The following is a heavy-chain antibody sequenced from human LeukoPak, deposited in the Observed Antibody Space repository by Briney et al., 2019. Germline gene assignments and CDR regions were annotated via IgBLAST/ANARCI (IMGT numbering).Heavy chain of an antibody. Sequence: PGGSLRLSCAASGFTFSSYGMHWVRQAPGKGLEWVAVISYDGSNKYYADSVKGRFTISRDNSKNTLYLQMNSLRAEDTAVYYCAKDSSDYYDSSGPVDYWGQGTMVTVSS. V-gene: IGHV3-30*18. CDR2: ISYDGSNK. CDR3: AKDSSDYYDSSGPVDY. D-gene: IGHD3-22*01. CDR1: GFTFSSYG. J-gene: IGHJ4*02.